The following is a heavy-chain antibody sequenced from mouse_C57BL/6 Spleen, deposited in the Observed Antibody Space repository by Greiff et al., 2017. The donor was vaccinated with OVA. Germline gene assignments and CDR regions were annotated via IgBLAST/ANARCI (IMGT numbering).Heavy chain of an antibody. CDR3: ARKLYAMDY. V-gene: IGHV1-63*01. CDR2: IYPGGGYT. J-gene: IGHJ4*01. D-gene: IGHD1-3*01. Sequence: VKLMESGAELVRPGTSVKMSCKASGYTFTNYWIGWAKQRPGHGLEWIGDIYPGGGYTNYNEKFKGKATLTADKSSSTAYMQFSSLTSEDSAIYYCARKLYAMDYWGQGTSVTVSS. CDR1: GYTFTNYW.